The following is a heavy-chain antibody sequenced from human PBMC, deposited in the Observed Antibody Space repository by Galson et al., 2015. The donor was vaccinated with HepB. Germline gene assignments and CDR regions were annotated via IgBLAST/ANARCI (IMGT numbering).Heavy chain of an antibody. Sequence: SLRLSCAASGFTFSSYSMNWFRQAPGKGLEWVSFISSSSTTIYYADSVKGRFTISRDDAKNSLYLQMNSLRAEDTAVYYCARDLTGYSSTWRRYWFFDLWGRGTLVTVSS. V-gene: IGHV3-48*04. CDR2: ISSSSTTI. D-gene: IGHD6-13*01. J-gene: IGHJ2*01. CDR3: ARDLTGYSSTWRRYWFFDL. CDR1: GFTFSSYS.